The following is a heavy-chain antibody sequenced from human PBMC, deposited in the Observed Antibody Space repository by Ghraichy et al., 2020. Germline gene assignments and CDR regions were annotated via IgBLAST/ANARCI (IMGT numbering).Heavy chain of an antibody. CDR1: GFSLSTSGVG. Sequence: SGPTLVKPTQTLTLTCTFSGFSLSTSGVGVGWIRQPPGKALEWLALIYWNDDKRYSPSLKSRLTITKDTSKNQVVLTMTNLDPVDTATYYCAHRVGYSSSSSVGWFDPWGQGTLVTVSS. CDR3: AHRVGYSSSSSVGWFDP. V-gene: IGHV2-5*01. J-gene: IGHJ5*02. D-gene: IGHD6-6*01. CDR2: IYWNDDK.